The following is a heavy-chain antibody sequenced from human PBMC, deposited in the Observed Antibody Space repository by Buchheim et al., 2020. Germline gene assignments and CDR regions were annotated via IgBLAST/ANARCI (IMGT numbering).Heavy chain of an antibody. Sequence: QVQLVESGGGVVQPGRSLRLSCAASGFTFSSYAMHWVRQAPGKGLEWVAVISYDGSNKYYADSVKGRFTISRDNSKNTLYLQMNSLRVDDTAVYYCARDDYNRYWGQGTL. CDR1: GFTFSSYA. CDR3: ARDDYNRY. V-gene: IGHV3-30-3*01. J-gene: IGHJ4*02. D-gene: IGHD3-22*01. CDR2: ISYDGSNK.